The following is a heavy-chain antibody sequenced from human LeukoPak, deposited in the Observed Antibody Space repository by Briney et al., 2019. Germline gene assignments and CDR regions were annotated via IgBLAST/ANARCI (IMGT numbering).Heavy chain of an antibody. J-gene: IGHJ4*02. CDR3: ARDRSGFYSIDQ. CDR2: ISSSSSYI. CDR1: GFTFSSYS. D-gene: IGHD5-12*01. Sequence: GGSLRLSCAASGFTFSSYSMNWVRQAPGKGLEWVSSISSSSSYIYYADSVKGRFTLSGDNSKTTVYLQMNSLGAEDTAVYYCARDRSGFYSIDQWGQGTLVTVSP. V-gene: IGHV3-21*01.